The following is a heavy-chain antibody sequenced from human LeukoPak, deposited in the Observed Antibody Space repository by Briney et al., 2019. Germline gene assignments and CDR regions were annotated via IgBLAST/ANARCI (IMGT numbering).Heavy chain of an antibody. Sequence: GGSLRLSCAASGFTFSSYAMSWVRQAPGKGLEWVSAISGSGGSTYYADSVKGRFTISRDNSKNTLYLQMNSLRAEDTAIYYCAKDRGAASKTNDYWGQGTLVTVSS. CDR2: ISGSGGST. CDR1: GFTFSSYA. D-gene: IGHD6-13*01. V-gene: IGHV3-23*01. CDR3: AKDRGAASKTNDY. J-gene: IGHJ4*02.